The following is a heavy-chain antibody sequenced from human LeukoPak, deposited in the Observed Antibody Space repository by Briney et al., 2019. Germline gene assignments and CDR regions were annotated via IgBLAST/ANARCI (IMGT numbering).Heavy chain of an antibody. Sequence: ASVKVSCKASGYTFTSYAMHWVRQAPGQRLEWMGWINAGNGNTKYSQKFQGRVTITRDTSASTAYMELSSLRSEDTAVYYCARGYCSGGSCYHYYYYGMDVWGKGTTVTVSS. J-gene: IGHJ6*04. D-gene: IGHD2-15*01. CDR2: INAGNGNT. CDR1: GYTFTSYA. CDR3: ARGYCSGGSCYHYYYYGMDV. V-gene: IGHV1-3*01.